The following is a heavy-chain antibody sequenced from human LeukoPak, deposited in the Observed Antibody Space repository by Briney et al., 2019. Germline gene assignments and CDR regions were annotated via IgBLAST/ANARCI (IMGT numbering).Heavy chain of an antibody. Sequence: GGSLRLSGVASGFTFSSFALDWVRQAPGRGLEWISVVSRTGSTKYYADSVKGRFTVSRDNSKNTMYLQMNSLRVDDSAVYYCAKRKNSPGYSSLDQWGQGTLVTVSS. D-gene: IGHD2-15*01. CDR3: AKRKNSPGYSSLDQ. J-gene: IGHJ4*02. CDR1: GFTFSSFA. CDR2: VSRTGSTK. V-gene: IGHV3-23*01.